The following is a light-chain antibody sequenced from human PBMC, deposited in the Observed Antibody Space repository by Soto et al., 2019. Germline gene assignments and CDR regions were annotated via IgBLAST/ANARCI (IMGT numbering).Light chain of an antibody. J-gene: IGLJ1*01. CDR3: SSFTSSNTYV. CDR2: DVN. Sequence: CVLTQPPSVSGAPGQAVAISCTGTSSDIGAYNRVSWYQQPPGTAPKLMIYDVNNRPSGVPDRFSGSKSGNTASLTISGLQADDEADYYCSSFTSSNTYVFGTGTKVTVL. V-gene: IGLV2-18*02. CDR1: SSDIGAYNR.